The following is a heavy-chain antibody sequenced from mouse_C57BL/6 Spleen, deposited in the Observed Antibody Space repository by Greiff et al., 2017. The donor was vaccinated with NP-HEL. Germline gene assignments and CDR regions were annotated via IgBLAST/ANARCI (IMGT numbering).Heavy chain of an antibody. Sequence: EVKLMESGGGLVKPGGSLKLSCAASGFTFSDYGMHWVRQAPEQGLEWVAYISSGSSTIYYADTVKGRFTISRDNAKNTLFLQLTSLRSEDTAMYYCARSFITTVVAHFDYWGQGTTLTVAS. V-gene: IGHV5-17*01. CDR2: ISSGSSTI. D-gene: IGHD1-1*01. CDR3: ARSFITTVVAHFDY. CDR1: GFTFSDYG. J-gene: IGHJ2*01.